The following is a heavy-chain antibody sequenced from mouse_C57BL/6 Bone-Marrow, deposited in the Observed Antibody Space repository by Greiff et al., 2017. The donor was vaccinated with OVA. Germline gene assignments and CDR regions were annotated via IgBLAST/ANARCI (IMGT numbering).Heavy chain of an antibody. CDR3: ARGDYYGSSYVRWYFDV. Sequence: VQLKQSGPELVKPGASVKIPCKASGYTFTDYNMDWVKQSHGKSLEWIGDINPNNGGTIYNQKFKGKATLTVDKSSSTAYMELRSLTSEDTAVYYCARGDYYGSSYVRWYFDVWGTGTTVTVSS. D-gene: IGHD1-1*01. CDR1: GYTFTDYN. V-gene: IGHV1-18*01. CDR2: INPNNGGT. J-gene: IGHJ1*03.